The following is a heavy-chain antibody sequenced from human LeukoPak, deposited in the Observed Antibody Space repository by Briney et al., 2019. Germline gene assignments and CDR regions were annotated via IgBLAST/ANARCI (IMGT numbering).Heavy chain of an antibody. CDR1: GGSISSGGYY. Sequence: PSETLSLTCTVSGGSISSGGYYWSWIRQPPGKGLEWIGYIYHSGSTYYNPSLKSRVTISVDRSKNQFSLKLSSVTAADTAVYYCARGVVPAASKSYYYMDVWGKGTTVTVSS. V-gene: IGHV4-30-2*01. CDR3: ARGVVPAASKSYYYMDV. J-gene: IGHJ6*03. CDR2: IYHSGST. D-gene: IGHD2-2*01.